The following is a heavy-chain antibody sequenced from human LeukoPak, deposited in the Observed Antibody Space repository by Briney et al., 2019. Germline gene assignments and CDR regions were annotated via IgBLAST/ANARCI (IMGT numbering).Heavy chain of an antibody. D-gene: IGHD2-15*01. Sequence: SSVKVSCKTSGGTFNNSAISWVRQAPGQGLEWMGRIIPIFGTANYAQKFQGRVTITTDESTSTAYMELSSLRSEDTAVYYCARDWGGGILPGDRFDPWGQGTLVTVSS. J-gene: IGHJ5*02. CDR1: GGTFNNSA. V-gene: IGHV1-69*05. CDR2: IIPIFGTA. CDR3: ARDWGGGILPGDRFDP.